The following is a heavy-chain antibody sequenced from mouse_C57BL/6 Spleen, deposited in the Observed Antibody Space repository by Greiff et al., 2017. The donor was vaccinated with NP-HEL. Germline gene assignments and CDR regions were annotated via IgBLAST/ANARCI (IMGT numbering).Heavy chain of an antibody. CDR3: ARETSYDGYYGY. Sequence: VQLQESGAELVKPGASVKISCKASGYAFSSYWMNWVKQRPGKGLEWIGQIYPGDGDTNYNGKFKGKATLTVDTSSSTAYMQLSSLTSEASAVYSCARETSYDGYYGYWGQGTTLTVSS. CDR2: IYPGDGDT. D-gene: IGHD2-3*01. V-gene: IGHV1-80*01. J-gene: IGHJ2*01. CDR1: GYAFSSYW.